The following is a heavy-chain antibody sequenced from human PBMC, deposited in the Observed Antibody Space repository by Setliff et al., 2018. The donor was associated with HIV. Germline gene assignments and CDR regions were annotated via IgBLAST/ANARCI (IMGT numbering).Heavy chain of an antibody. CDR2: VYSSGST. J-gene: IGHJ3*01. D-gene: IGHD4-17*01. CDR3: VRHPLSRRRGTTVTTVGAFDV. V-gene: IGHV4-59*08. Sequence: SETLSLTCTVSGGSISSFFWSWVRQPPGKGLEWIGFVYSSGSTKYNPSLKSRAIMSLDTSRSQFSLRLISVTAADTAVYYCVRHPLSRRRGTTVTTVGAFDVWGQGTKVTVSS. CDR1: GGSISSFF.